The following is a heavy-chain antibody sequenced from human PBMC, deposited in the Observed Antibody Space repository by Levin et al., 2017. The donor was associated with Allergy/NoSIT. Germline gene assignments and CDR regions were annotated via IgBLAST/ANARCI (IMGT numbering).Heavy chain of an antibody. D-gene: IGHD2-2*01. V-gene: IGHV3-23*01. Sequence: RGESLKISCAASGFTFSGYAMSWVRQAPGKGLEWVSAISGNGRTTNYADSVKGRFTISRDNSKNTLFLQMNSLRNDDTAVYFCVREADCTSTSCYYFDSWGQGILVTVSS. J-gene: IGHJ4*02. CDR2: ISGNGRTT. CDR1: GFTFSGYA. CDR3: VREADCTSTSCYYFDS.